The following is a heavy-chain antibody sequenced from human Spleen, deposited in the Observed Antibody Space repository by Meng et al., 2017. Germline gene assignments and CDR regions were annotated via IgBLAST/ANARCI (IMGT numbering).Heavy chain of an antibody. Sequence: QVQLQQRGAGLLKPSETLSLTCAVYSGSFSGYYWSWIRQPPGKGLEWIGEINHSGITNYNPSLKSRVTMSIDTSKNQVSLNLTSVTAADTAVYYCARELATIRDYWGQGTLVTVSS. CDR3: ARELATIRDY. V-gene: IGHV4-34*01. D-gene: IGHD5-24*01. CDR1: SGSFSGYY. CDR2: INHSGIT. J-gene: IGHJ4*02.